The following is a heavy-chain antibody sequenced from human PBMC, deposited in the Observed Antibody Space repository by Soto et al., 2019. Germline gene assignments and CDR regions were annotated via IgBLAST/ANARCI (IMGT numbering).Heavy chain of an antibody. V-gene: IGHV4-59*01. D-gene: IGHD1-26*01. J-gene: IGHJ6*02. CDR3: ARDRVFRDSGSYWGVAYSYYGMDV. Sequence: SETLSLTCTVSGGSISSYYWSWIRQPPGKGLEWIGYIYYSGSTNYNPSLKSRVTISVDTSKNQFSLKLSSVTAADTAVYYCARDRVFRDSGSYWGVAYSYYGMDVWGQGTTVTVSS. CDR2: IYYSGST. CDR1: GGSISSYY.